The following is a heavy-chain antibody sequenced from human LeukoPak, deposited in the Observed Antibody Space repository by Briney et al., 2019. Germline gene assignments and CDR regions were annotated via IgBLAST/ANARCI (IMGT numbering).Heavy chain of an antibody. CDR1: GASISSSGYC. D-gene: IGHD4-17*01. CDR2: IYYSGRT. V-gene: IGHV4-39*07. Sequence: PSETLSLTCTVSGASISSSGYCWGWIRQPPGKGLEWIGSIYYSGRTYSNPSLKSRVTISIDTSKNQFSLKLSSVTAADTAVYYCASDYGDYIVLNWGQGTLVTVSP. J-gene: IGHJ4*02. CDR3: ASDYGDYIVLN.